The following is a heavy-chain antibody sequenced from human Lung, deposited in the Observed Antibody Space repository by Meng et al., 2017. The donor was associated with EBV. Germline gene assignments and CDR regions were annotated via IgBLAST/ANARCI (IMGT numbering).Heavy chain of an antibody. CDR2: ISTNTGNP. CDR1: GYPSTRYP. CDR3: GTLKYTSGFYGPAY. J-gene: IGHJ4*02. Sequence: LMQSGAYLTKPGAAGKVSRHASGYPSTRYPMNWVRQAPGQGLEWMGWISTNTGNPTYAQGFTGRFVFSVDTSVSTAYLQISSLKAEDTAVYYCGTLKYTSGFYGPAYWGQGALVTVPS. D-gene: IGHD6-19*01. V-gene: IGHV7-4-1*02.